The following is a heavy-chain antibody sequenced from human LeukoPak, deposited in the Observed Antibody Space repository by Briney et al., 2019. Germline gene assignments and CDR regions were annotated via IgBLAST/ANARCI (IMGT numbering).Heavy chain of an antibody. CDR2: IKQDGSEK. J-gene: IGHJ4*02. Sequence: GGSLRLSCAASGFTFSSYWMSWVRQAPGKGLEWVANIKQDGSEKYYVDSAKGRFTISRDNAKNSLYLQMNSPRAEDTAVYHCARGGGYSYGTPDFWGQGTLVTVSS. D-gene: IGHD5-18*01. CDR3: ARGGGYSYGTPDF. V-gene: IGHV3-7*01. CDR1: GFTFSSYW.